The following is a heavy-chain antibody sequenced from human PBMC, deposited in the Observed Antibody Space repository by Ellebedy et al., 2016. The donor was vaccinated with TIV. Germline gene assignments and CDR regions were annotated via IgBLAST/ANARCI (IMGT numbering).Heavy chain of an antibody. CDR2: IVPILGIT. Sequence: ASVKVSCKASGGTFSSYAVSWVRQAPGQGLEWMGRIVPILGITNYAQKFQGRVTITADKSTFSTAYMELSSLRFEDTAVYYCAKAVGYDDSEFDYWGQGTLVTVSS. CDR1: GGTFSSYA. V-gene: IGHV1-69*04. J-gene: IGHJ4*02. CDR3: AKAVGYDDSEFDY. D-gene: IGHD3-22*01.